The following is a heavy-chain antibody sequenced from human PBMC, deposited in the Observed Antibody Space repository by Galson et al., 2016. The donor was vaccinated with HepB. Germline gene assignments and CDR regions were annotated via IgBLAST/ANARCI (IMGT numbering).Heavy chain of an antibody. CDR3: SVELLPDFDF. Sequence: SLRLSCAASGFTVSSNYMSWVRQAPGKGLEWVSVVYSGGSTYYADSVKGRFTLSRDHYKNTLYLQMNSLRAEDTAIYYCSVELLPDFDFWGQGTLVTVSS. D-gene: IGHD5-24*01. CDR1: GFTVSSNY. CDR2: VYSGGST. J-gene: IGHJ4*02. V-gene: IGHV3-53*01.